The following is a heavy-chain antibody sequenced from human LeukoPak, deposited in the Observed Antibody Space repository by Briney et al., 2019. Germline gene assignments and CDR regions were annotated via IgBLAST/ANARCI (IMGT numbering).Heavy chain of an antibody. J-gene: IGHJ6*04. CDR3: AELGITMIGGV. Sequence: GGSLSLFCAASGFTLSRCWTSWGRQAPGKGKAWEANIKQDGSEKSDVDSVKGRFTISRDNAKNSLYLQMNSLRAEDTAVYYCAELGITMIGGVWGKGTTVTISS. CDR1: GFTLSRCW. D-gene: IGHD3-10*02. V-gene: IGHV3-7*01. CDR2: IKQDGSEK.